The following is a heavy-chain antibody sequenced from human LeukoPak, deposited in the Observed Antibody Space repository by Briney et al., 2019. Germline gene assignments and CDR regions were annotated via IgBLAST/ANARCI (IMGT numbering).Heavy chain of an antibody. Sequence: PGASLRLSCAASGFTFSSYAMIWVRQAPGKGLEWVSVISGSGGSTITGSAGTTYFADSGKGRFTISRDNSKNTLYLQMNPLRAADTAVYYCAKDFQLPTWPLGLIHYWGQGTLVNVSS. V-gene: IGHV3-23*01. J-gene: IGHJ4*02. D-gene: IGHD2-21*01. CDR2: ISGSGGSTITGSAGTT. CDR3: AKDFQLPTWPLGLIHY. CDR1: GFTFSSYA.